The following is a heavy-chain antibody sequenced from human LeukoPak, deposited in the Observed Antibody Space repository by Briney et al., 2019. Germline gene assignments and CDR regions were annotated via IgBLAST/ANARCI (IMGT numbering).Heavy chain of an antibody. J-gene: IGHJ6*02. CDR2: ISYDGSNK. CDR1: GFTFSSYA. V-gene: IGHV3-30*04. D-gene: IGHD2-2*01. CDR3: ARDLGCSSTSSPLPLNYYYYYGMDV. Sequence: GGSLRLSCAASGFTFSSYAMHWVRQAPGKGLEWVAVISYDGSNKYYADSVKGRFTISRDNSKNTLYLQMNSLRAEDTAVYYCARDLGCSSTSSPLPLNYYYYYGMDVWGQGTTVTVSS.